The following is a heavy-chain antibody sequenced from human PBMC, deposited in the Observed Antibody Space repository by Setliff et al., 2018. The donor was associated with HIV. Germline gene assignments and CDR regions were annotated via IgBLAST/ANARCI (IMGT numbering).Heavy chain of an antibody. D-gene: IGHD3-22*01. CDR3: ANRLYYYDSSGSPREEGFDP. CDR1: GGSVTNTKSY. CDR2: ISHSGNT. Sequence: SETLSLTCTVSGGSVTNTKSYWGWIRQPPGKGLEWIASISHSGNTYYNPSINSRVTISLDTSKNQFSLKLTSVTAADTAVYYCANRLYYYDSSGSPREEGFDPWGQGTLVTVSS. V-gene: IGHV4-39*01. J-gene: IGHJ5*02.